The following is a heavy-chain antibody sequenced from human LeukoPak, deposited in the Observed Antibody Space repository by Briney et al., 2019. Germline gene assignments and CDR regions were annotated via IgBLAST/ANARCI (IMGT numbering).Heavy chain of an antibody. CDR1: GYIFTGYY. Sequence: SVTFSCKASGYIFTGYYMHWVRQAPGQGLEWMGWINPNSGGTNSAQKFQGRVTMTRDTSISTAYMEISRLRSDDTAVYYCARKSGYSGYDADAFDIWGQGTMGTVSS. D-gene: IGHD5-12*01. CDR2: INPNSGGT. V-gene: IGHV1-2*02. CDR3: ARKSGYSGYDADAFDI. J-gene: IGHJ3*02.